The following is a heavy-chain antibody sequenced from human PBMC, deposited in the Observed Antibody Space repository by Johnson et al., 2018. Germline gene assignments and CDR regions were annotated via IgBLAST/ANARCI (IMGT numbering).Heavy chain of an antibody. CDR2: ISPDGSSA. Sequence: VQLQESGGGLVQPGGSLRLSCAASGFTFSDYWMQWVRQGPGKGLVWVSRISPDGSSASYPDSVKGLFTISRDNAKNTLYLQMDSLRVEDTAVYFCASGLYGDYVGSEYLQHWGQGTLVTVSS. CDR3: ASGLYGDYVGSEYLQH. D-gene: IGHD4-17*01. J-gene: IGHJ1*01. V-gene: IGHV3-74*01. CDR1: GFTFSDYW.